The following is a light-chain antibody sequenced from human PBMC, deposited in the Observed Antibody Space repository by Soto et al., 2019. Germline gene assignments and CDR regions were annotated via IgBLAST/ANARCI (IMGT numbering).Light chain of an antibody. Sequence: QSVLTQSPSTSGPPGQRVSISCSGSNSNIGTNTVNWYQQLPRAAPKLLIYNNNQRPSGVPDRFSGSKSGTSASLAISGLQSEDEADYYCAAWDDSLNGHVVFGGGTKLTVL. CDR1: NSNIGTNT. CDR2: NNN. CDR3: AAWDDSLNGHVV. V-gene: IGLV1-44*01. J-gene: IGLJ2*01.